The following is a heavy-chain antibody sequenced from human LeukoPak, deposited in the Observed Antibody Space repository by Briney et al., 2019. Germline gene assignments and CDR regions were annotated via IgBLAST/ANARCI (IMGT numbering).Heavy chain of an antibody. CDR2: INSDGSST. D-gene: IGHD5-18*01. CDR3: ARDSGYSYGFPFDY. Sequence: PGGSLRLSCAASGFTFGSYWMHWVRQAPGKGLVWVSRINSDGSSTSYADSVKGRFTISRDNAKNTLYLQMNSLRAEDTAVYYCARDSGYSYGFPFDYWGQGTLVTVSS. J-gene: IGHJ4*02. CDR1: GFTFGSYW. V-gene: IGHV3-74*01.